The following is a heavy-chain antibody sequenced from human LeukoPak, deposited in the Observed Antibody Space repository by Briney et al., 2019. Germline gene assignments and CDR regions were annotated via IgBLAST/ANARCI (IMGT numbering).Heavy chain of an antibody. CDR1: GFTFSSYS. CDR2: ISSSSSSYI. Sequence: GGSLRLSCAASGFTFSSYSMNWVRQAPGKGLEWVSSISSSSSSYIYYADSVKGRFTISRDNAKNSLYLQMNSLRAEDTAVYYCAREVGYCSSTSCSNRGYYYGMDVWGQGTTVTVSS. CDR3: AREVGYCSSTSCSNRGYYYGMDV. J-gene: IGHJ6*02. D-gene: IGHD2-2*01. V-gene: IGHV3-21*01.